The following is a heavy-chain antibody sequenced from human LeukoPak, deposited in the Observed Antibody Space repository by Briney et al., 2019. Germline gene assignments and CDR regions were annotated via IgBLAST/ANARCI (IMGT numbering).Heavy chain of an antibody. Sequence: GGSLRLSCAASGFTFSDYYMSWIRQAPGKGLEWVSYISSSGSTIYYADSVKGRFTISRDNAKNSLYLQMNRLRAEDTAVYYCARGSLDYYDSSGCDYWGQGTLVTVSS. V-gene: IGHV3-11*04. D-gene: IGHD3-22*01. CDR1: GFTFSDYY. CDR2: ISSSGSTI. CDR3: ARGSLDYYDSSGCDY. J-gene: IGHJ4*02.